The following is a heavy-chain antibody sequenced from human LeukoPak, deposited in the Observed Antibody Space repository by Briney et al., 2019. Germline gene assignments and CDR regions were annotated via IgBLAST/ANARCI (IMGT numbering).Heavy chain of an antibody. Sequence: LDTLTLTCTASGYSITHNYMTWIRQSPGKGLEWIGRIYRTGVTNYNPPLMSRVTITADNTKNKFSVTLITVLAADTAADYYSGTPPYADSYHFDSWGQGLLVTVSS. CDR2: IYRTGVT. D-gene: IGHD2-8*01. CDR1: GYSITHNY. J-gene: IGHJ4*02. CDR3: SGTPPYADSYHFDS. V-gene: IGHV4-4*07.